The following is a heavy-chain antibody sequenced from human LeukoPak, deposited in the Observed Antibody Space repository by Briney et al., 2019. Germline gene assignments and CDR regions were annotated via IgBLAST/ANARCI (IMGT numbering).Heavy chain of an antibody. CDR1: GFTVSNNF. V-gene: IGHV3-53*01. D-gene: IGHD3-22*01. J-gene: IGHJ4*02. Sequence: PGGSLRLSCAASGFTVSNNFMSWVRQAPGKGLQWVSVIYPDGNTYFTDSVKGRFTVSRDNSKNTLYLQMNSLRAEDTAVYYCARWTYYYDSRDYPLFDYWGQGTLVTVSS. CDR2: IYPDGNT. CDR3: ARWTYYYDSRDYPLFDY.